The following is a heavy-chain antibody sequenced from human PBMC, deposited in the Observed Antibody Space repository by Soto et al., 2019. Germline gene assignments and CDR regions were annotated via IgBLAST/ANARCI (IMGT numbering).Heavy chain of an antibody. V-gene: IGHV6-1*01. CDR3: ARTPYCTNGVCYPYYYYYMGV. CDR2: TYYRSKWYN. J-gene: IGHJ6*03. D-gene: IGHD2-8*01. Sequence: SQTLSLTCAISGGSVSSNSAAWNWIRQSPSRGLEWLGRTYYRSKWYNDYAVSVKSRITINPDTSKNQFSLQLSSVTAEDTAVYYCARTPYCTNGVCYPYYYYYMGVWGKGTTVTVSS. CDR1: GGSVSSNSAA.